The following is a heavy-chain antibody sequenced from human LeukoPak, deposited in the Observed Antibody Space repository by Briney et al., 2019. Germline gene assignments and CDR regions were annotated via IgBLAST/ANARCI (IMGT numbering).Heavy chain of an antibody. CDR1: GGSISSYY. V-gene: IGHV4-59*08. CDR2: IYYSGST. J-gene: IGHJ4*02. CDR3: ARRTTGRGYFDY. Sequence: SETLSLTCTVSGGSISSYYWSWIRHPPGKGLEWIGYIYYSGSTNYNPSLKSRVTISVDTSKNQFSLKLSSVTAADTAVYYCARRTTGRGYFDYWGQGTLVTVSS. D-gene: IGHD2/OR15-2a*01.